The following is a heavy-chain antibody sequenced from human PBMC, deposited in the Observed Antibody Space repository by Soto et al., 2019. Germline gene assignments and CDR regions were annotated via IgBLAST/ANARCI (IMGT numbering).Heavy chain of an antibody. Sequence: QVQLVESGGGLVKPGGSLRLSCAASGFTFSDYFMSWIRQAPGKGLEWVSYISSSGSTIYYADSVKGRFTISRDNAKNALYLQVNSLRAEDTAVYYCARGADNVLLDYYYGMDVWGQGTTVTVSS. V-gene: IGHV3-11*01. CDR1: GFTFSDYF. D-gene: IGHD1-1*01. CDR2: ISSSGSTI. J-gene: IGHJ6*02. CDR3: ARGADNVLLDYYYGMDV.